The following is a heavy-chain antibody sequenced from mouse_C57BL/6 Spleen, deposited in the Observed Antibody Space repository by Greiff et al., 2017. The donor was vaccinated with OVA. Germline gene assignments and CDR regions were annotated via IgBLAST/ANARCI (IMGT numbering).Heavy chain of an antibody. J-gene: IGHJ3*01. Sequence: QVQLQQPGAELVKPGASVKLSCKASGYTFTSYWMHWVKQRPGRGLEWIGRIDPNSGGTKYNEKFKSKATLTVDKPSSTAYMQLSSLTSEDSAVYYCARSGLYGNYVPYWGQGTLVTVSA. V-gene: IGHV1-72*01. CDR3: ARSGLYGNYVPY. D-gene: IGHD2-1*01. CDR2: IDPNSGGT. CDR1: GYTFTSYW.